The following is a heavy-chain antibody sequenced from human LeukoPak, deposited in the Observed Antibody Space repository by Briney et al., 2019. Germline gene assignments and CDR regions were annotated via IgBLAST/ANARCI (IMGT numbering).Heavy chain of an antibody. Sequence: PGGSLRLSCAASGFTFSSYKMNWVRQAPGKGLEWVSYISSSGSTIYYADSVKGRFTISRDNAKNSLYLQMNSLRAEDTAVYYCAKDQGRYDILTGFGAFDIWGQGTMVTVSS. D-gene: IGHD3-9*01. CDR2: ISSSGSTI. V-gene: IGHV3-48*03. CDR3: AKDQGRYDILTGFGAFDI. J-gene: IGHJ3*02. CDR1: GFTFSSYK.